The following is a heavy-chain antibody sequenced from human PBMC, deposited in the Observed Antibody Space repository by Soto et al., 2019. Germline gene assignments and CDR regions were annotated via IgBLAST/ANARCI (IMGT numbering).Heavy chain of an antibody. J-gene: IGHJ6*02. D-gene: IGHD3-22*01. Sequence: GGSLRLSCAASWFTFRSYGMHWVRQAPGQGVEWVAVISYDGSNKYYADSVKGRFTISRDNSKSTLYLQMNSLRAEDTAVYYCAKDHYDSSGYYGYYGMDVWGQGTTVTVSS. CDR2: ISYDGSNK. CDR1: WFTFRSYG. CDR3: AKDHYDSSGYYGYYGMDV. V-gene: IGHV3-30*18.